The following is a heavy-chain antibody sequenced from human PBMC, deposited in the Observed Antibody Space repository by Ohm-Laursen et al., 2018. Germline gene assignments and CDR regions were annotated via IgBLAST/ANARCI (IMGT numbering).Heavy chain of an antibody. V-gene: IGHV4-4*07. Sequence: GTLSLTCTVSGGSISSYYWSWIRQPAGKGLEWIGRIYSSGGTNYNPSLKSRVTISKDTSKNQFSLKLSSVTAADTAVYYCARDSWFGEVEYPWGQGTLVTVSS. CDR2: IYSSGGT. D-gene: IGHD3-10*01. CDR3: ARDSWFGEVEYP. CDR1: GGSISSYY. J-gene: IGHJ5*02.